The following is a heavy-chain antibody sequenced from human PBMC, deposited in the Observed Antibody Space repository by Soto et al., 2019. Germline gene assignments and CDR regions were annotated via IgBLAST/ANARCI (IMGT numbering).Heavy chain of an antibody. CDR3: ARGGYCSSTSCHDAFDI. Sequence: GGSLRLSCAASGFTFSSYWMSWVRQAPGKGLEWVANIKQDGSEKYYVDSVKGRFTISRDNAKNSLYLQMNSLRAEDTAVYYCARGGYCSSTSCHDAFDIWGQGTMVTVSS. J-gene: IGHJ3*02. CDR1: GFTFSSYW. CDR2: IKQDGSEK. D-gene: IGHD2-2*03. V-gene: IGHV3-7*01.